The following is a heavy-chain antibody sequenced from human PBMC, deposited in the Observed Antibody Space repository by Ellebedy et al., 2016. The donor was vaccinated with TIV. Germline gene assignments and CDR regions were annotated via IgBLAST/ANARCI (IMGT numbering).Heavy chain of an antibody. CDR3: AKDSPTDINYHDNDILGILV. CDR1: GFMFSSYA. J-gene: IGHJ4*02. CDR2: ISGNGRRA. V-gene: IGHV3-23*01. D-gene: IGHD3-9*01. Sequence: PGGSLRLSCEASGFMFSSYAMSWVRQAPGKGLEWVSTISGNGRRADYRGSLKGRFTISRDNYKNTLYLQMNSLRAEDTAVYYCAKDSPTDINYHDNDILGILVWGQGTLVTVSS.